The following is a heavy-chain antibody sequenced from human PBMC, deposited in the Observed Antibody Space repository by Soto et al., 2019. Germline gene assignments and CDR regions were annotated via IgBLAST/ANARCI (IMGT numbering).Heavy chain of an antibody. CDR2: ISGSGGST. CDR3: AKDWLERRSNWFDP. D-gene: IGHD1-1*01. J-gene: IGHJ5*02. Sequence: GGSLRLSCAASGFTFSSYAMSWVRQAPGKGLEWVSAISGSGGSTYYADSVKGRFTISRDNSKNTLYLQMNSLGAEDTAVYYCAKDWLERRSNWFDPWGQGTLVTVSS. V-gene: IGHV3-23*01. CDR1: GFTFSSYA.